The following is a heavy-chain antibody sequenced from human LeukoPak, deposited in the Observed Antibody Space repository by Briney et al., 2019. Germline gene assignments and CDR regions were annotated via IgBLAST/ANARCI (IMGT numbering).Heavy chain of an antibody. CDR3: VRDNPPDCSSTSCYKGFYYYYMDV. V-gene: IGHV3-48*01. CDR1: GFTFSSYS. CDR2: ISSSSSTI. J-gene: IGHJ6*03. D-gene: IGHD2-2*02. Sequence: GGSLRLSCAVSGFTFSSYSMNWVRQAPGKGLEWVSYISSSSSTIYYADSVKGRFTISRDNAKNSLYLQMNSLRAEDTAVYYCVRDNPPDCSSTSCYKGFYYYYMDVWGKGTTVTVSS.